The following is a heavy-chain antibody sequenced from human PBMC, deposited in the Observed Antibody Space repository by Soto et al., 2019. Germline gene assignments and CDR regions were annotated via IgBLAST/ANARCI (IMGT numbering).Heavy chain of an antibody. J-gene: IGHJ4*02. CDR1: GGSISSGYYY. CDR2: IYYSGST. D-gene: IGHD3-22*01. V-gene: IGHV4-30-4*01. CDR3: ARESPYDSSGYFSSYFDY. Sequence: SETLSLTCTVSGGSISSGYYYWSWIRQPPGKGLEWIGYIYYSGSTYYNPSLKSRVTISVDTSKNQFSLKLSSVTAADTAVYYCARESPYDSSGYFSSYFDYWGQGTLVTVSS.